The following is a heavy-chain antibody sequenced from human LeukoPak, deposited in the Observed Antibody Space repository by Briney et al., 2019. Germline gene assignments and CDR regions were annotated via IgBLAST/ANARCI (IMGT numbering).Heavy chain of an antibody. J-gene: IGHJ6*02. V-gene: IGHV3-7*03. Sequence: GGFLRLSCAASVFTFSSYRMNWARQAPWKGREWVASINHNGNVNYYVDSVKGRFTISRDNAKNSLYLQMSNLRAEDTAVYFCARGGGLDVWGQGATVTVSS. CDR1: VFTFSSYR. D-gene: IGHD3-16*01. CDR2: INHNGNVN. CDR3: ARGGGLDV.